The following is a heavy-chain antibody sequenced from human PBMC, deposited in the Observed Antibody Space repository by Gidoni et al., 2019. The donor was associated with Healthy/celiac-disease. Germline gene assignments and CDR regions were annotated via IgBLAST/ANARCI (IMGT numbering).Heavy chain of an antibody. J-gene: IGHJ4*02. CDR2: ISGSGGST. V-gene: IGHV3-23*01. Sequence: EVQLLESGGGWVQPGGSLRLACAASGFTFSSYSMSWVRQAPGKGLEWVSAISGSGGSTYYADSVKVRFTISRDNSKNTLYLQMNSLRAEDTAVYYCAKSSITTLDGLYFDYWGQGTLVTVSS. D-gene: IGHD3-10*01. CDR1: GFTFSSYS. CDR3: AKSSITTLDGLYFDY.